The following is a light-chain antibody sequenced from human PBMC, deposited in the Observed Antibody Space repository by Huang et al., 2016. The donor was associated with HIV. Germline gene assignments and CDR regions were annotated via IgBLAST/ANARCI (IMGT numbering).Light chain of an antibody. V-gene: IGKV4-1*01. Sequence: DIVMTQSPDSLAVSLGERATINCRSSQSVLYSSNNKDYLAWYHQKPGQPPNLLIYWASTRESGVPDRFSGSGSGTDFTRTISSLQAEDVAVYYCQQYYRTPLTFGQGTKVEI. CDR1: QSVLYSSNNKDY. CDR2: WAS. J-gene: IGKJ1*01. CDR3: QQYYRTPLT.